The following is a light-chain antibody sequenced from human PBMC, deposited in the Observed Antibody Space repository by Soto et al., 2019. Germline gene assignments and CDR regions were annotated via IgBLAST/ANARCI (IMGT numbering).Light chain of an antibody. CDR3: CSYAGSSSLI. CDR1: STDVGSYNL. V-gene: IGLV2-23*02. J-gene: IGLJ2*01. CDR2: EVT. Sequence: QSVLTQPASVSGSPGQSITISCTGTSTDVGSYNLVSWYQQHPGEAPKLMNYEVTKRPSGVSSRFSGSKSGNTASLTISGLQAEDEADYYCCSYAGSSSLIFGGGTKVTVL.